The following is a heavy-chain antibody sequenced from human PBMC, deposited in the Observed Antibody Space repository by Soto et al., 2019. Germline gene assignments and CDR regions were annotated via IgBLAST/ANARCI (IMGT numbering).Heavy chain of an antibody. CDR3: ARAAGSSSWYYFDY. CDR1: GFTFSGYG. CDR2: IWYDGSNK. D-gene: IGHD6-13*01. V-gene: IGHV3-33*01. Sequence: GGSLRLSCAASGFTFSGYGMHWVRQAPGKGLEWVAVIWYDGSNKYYADSVKGRFTISRDNSKNTLYLQMNSLRAEDTAVYYCARAAGSSSWYYFDYWGQGTLVPVSS. J-gene: IGHJ4*02.